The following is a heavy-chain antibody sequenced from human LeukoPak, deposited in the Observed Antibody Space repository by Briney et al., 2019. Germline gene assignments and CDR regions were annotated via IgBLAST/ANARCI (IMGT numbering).Heavy chain of an antibody. Sequence: SETLSLTCTVSGGSISSYYWSWIRQPPGKGLEWLGYIYYSGSTNYNPSLKSRVTISVDTSKNQFSLKLSSVTAADTAVYYCTRGSIAYYYMDVWGKGTTVTISS. J-gene: IGHJ6*03. V-gene: IGHV4-59*01. CDR3: TRGSIAYYYMDV. CDR1: GGSISSYY. D-gene: IGHD3-22*01. CDR2: IYYSGST.